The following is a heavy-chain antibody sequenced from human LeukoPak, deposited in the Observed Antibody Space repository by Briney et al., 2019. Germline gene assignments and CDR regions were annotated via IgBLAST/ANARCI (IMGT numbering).Heavy chain of an antibody. Sequence: GESLKISCKSSGYTFTGYWIGWVRQMPGKGLEWMGIISPGDSDTRYSPSFQGQVTTSADKSINTAYLQWGSLKASDTAMYYCARGRGATVMTNFDYWGQGTLVTVSS. CDR3: ARGRGATVMTNFDY. V-gene: IGHV5-51*01. J-gene: IGHJ4*02. D-gene: IGHD4-17*01. CDR2: ISPGDSDT. CDR1: GYTFTGYW.